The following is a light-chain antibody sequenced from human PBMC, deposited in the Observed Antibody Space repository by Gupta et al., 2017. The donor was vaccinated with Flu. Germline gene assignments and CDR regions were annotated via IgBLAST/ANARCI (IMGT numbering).Light chain of an antibody. CDR3: QQYNNWPPST. CDR1: QSVSSN. CDR2: GAS. J-gene: IGKJ5*01. Sequence: ELAMTQSPATLSVTTGERATLSCRASQSVSSNLAWYQQKPGQAPRLLIYGASTRATGIPARFSGSGSGTEFTLTISSLQSEDFAVYYCQQYNNWPPSTFGQGTRLEIK. V-gene: IGKV3-15*01.